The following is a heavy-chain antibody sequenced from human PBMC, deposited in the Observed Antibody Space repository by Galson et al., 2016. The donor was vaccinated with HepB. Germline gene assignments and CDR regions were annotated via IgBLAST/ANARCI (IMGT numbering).Heavy chain of an antibody. V-gene: IGHV3-48*04. D-gene: IGHD2-2*01. J-gene: IGHJ4*02. Sequence: SLRLSCAASGFTFSSYSVNWVRQAPGKGLEWVSYITSTGSAIYSADSVKGRFTISRDNAKNSLYLQMNSLRAEDTAVYYCARSPYTSYHLYYYFDYWGQGTLVTVSS. CDR3: ARSPYTSYHLYYYFDY. CDR2: ITSTGSAI. CDR1: GFTFSSYS.